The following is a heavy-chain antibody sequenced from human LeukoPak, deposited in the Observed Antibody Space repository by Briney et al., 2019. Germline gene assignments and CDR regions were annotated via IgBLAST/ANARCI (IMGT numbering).Heavy chain of an antibody. J-gene: IGHJ3*01. CDR3: AKARIAAAGTGAFDV. D-gene: IGHD6-13*01. CDR2: FSATDGSA. CDR1: GFTVSSYG. V-gene: IGHV3-23*01. Sequence: GGSLRLPCAASGFTVSSYGMTWVRQAPGKGLEWVSAFSATDGSAQYAESVRGRFTISRDNSKNSLYLQMNSLRDEDTAVYFCAKARIAAAGTGAFDVWGQGTMVTVSS.